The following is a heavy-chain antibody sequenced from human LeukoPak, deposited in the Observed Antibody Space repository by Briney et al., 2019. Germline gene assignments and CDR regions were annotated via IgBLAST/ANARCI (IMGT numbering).Heavy chain of an antibody. D-gene: IGHD3-16*01. CDR1: GFSVSSNY. Sequence: GGSLRLSCAASGFSVSSNYMTWVRQAPGKGLDWVSVIFSGGNTYYADSVKGRFTISRDNSKNTLYLQMNSLRAEDTAVYYCAGDRGEGTDYWGQGTLVTVSS. J-gene: IGHJ4*02. V-gene: IGHV3-53*01. CDR2: IFSGGNT. CDR3: AGDRGEGTDY.